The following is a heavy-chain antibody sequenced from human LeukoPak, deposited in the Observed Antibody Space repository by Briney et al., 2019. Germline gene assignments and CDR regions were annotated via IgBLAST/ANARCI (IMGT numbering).Heavy chain of an antibody. Sequence: SETLSLTCTVSGGPISSGSYYWSWIRQPAGKGLEWIGRIYTSGSTNYNPSLKSRVTISVDTSKNQFSLKLSSVTAADTAVYYCARRNWGMVSAFDIWGQGTMVTVSS. CDR3: ARRNWGMVSAFDI. CDR1: GGPISSGSYY. CDR2: IYTSGST. J-gene: IGHJ3*02. V-gene: IGHV4-61*02. D-gene: IGHD7-27*01.